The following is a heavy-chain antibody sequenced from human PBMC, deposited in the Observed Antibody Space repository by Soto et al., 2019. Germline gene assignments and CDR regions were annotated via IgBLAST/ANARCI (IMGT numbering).Heavy chain of an antibody. CDR3: AKSMVRGVDAYDY. D-gene: IGHD3-10*01. Sequence: SETLSLTCTVDSIDSISSYYWNWIRQPPGKGLEWIGYIYHGDSTYYSPSLKTRVAISVDRSTNRVSLKLSSLSAADTALYYCAKSMVRGVDAYDYWSQGTLVTVSS. CDR1: IDSISSYY. V-gene: IGHV4-59*12. J-gene: IGHJ4*02. CDR2: IYHGDST.